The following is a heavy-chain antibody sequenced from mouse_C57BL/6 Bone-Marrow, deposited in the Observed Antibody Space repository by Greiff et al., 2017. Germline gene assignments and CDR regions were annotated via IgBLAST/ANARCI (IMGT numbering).Heavy chain of an antibody. CDR1: GYTFTSYG. J-gene: IGHJ2*01. V-gene: IGHV1-81*01. D-gene: IGHD1-1*01. CDR2: IYPRSGNT. CDR3: AREGDYYGSSSGFDY. Sequence: VQLVESGAELARPGASVKLSCKASGYTFTSYGISWVKQRTGQGLEWIGEIYPRSGNTYYNEKFKGKATLTADKSSSTAYMELRSLTSEYSAVYFCAREGDYYGSSSGFDYGGQGTTRTVSS.